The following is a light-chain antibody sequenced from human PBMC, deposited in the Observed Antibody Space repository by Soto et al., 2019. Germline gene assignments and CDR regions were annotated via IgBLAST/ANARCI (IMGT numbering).Light chain of an antibody. J-gene: IGLJ1*01. CDR2: SNN. V-gene: IGLV1-44*01. CDR3: AAWDDSLNGDV. CDR1: SSNIGSNT. Sequence: QLVLTQPPSASGTPGQRVTISCSGSSSNIGSNTVNWYQQLPGTAPKLLIYSNNQRPSGVPDRFSGSKSGTSASLSISGLQSEDEADYYCAAWDDSLNGDVFGTGTKLTGL.